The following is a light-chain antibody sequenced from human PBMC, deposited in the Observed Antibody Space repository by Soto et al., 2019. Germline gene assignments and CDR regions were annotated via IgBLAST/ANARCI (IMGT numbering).Light chain of an antibody. Sequence: IVITQSPSTLSVSPRERATVCGRASQSVSSSYLAWYQQKPGQAPMLLIYGASSRATGIPDRFSGSGSGTDFTLHISRLEPEDFAVYHCQQYGSSPLITFGQGTRLEIK. J-gene: IGKJ5*01. CDR1: QSVSSSY. V-gene: IGKV3-20*01. CDR3: QQYGSSPLIT. CDR2: GAS.